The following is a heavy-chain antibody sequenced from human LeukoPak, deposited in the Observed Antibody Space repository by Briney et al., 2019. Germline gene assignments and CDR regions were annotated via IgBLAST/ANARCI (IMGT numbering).Heavy chain of an antibody. CDR2: IWNDGSNK. V-gene: IGHV3-33*01. Sequence: GGSLRLSCAASGFTFSSYGMHWVRQAPGKGLEWVAVIWNDGSNKYYADSVKGRFTISRDNSKNTLYLQMNSLRAEDTAVYYCARIKDIVVGGHGAFDIWGQGTMVTVSS. D-gene: IGHD2-15*01. J-gene: IGHJ3*02. CDR3: ARIKDIVVGGHGAFDI. CDR1: GFTFSSYG.